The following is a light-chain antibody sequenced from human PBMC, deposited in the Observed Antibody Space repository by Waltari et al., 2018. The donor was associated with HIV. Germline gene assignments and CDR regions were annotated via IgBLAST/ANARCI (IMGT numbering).Light chain of an antibody. CDR1: SSNFGGYNY. CDR2: DVT. J-gene: IGLJ2*01. CDR3: CSYTSSYTL. V-gene: IGLV2-11*01. Sequence: QSALTQPRSVSGSPVQSVTISCTGASSNFGGYNYVSWYQRHPGKAPKLIIDDVTKPSSGVPGRCSDSKSCNTAYLTLSGLQADDEADYFCCSYTSSYTLFGGGTKLTVL.